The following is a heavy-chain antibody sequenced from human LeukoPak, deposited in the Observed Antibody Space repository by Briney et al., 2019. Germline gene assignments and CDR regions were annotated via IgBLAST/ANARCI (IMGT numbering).Heavy chain of an antibody. CDR3: ARGSDSSSWFDWFDP. D-gene: IGHD6-13*01. Sequence: SETLPLTCAVYGGSFSGYYWSWIRQPPGKGLEWIGEINHSGSTNYNPSLKSRVTISVDTSKNQFTLKLSSVTAADTAVYYCARGSDSSSWFDWFDPWGQGTLVTVSS. V-gene: IGHV4-34*01. CDR2: INHSGST. J-gene: IGHJ5*02. CDR1: GGSFSGYY.